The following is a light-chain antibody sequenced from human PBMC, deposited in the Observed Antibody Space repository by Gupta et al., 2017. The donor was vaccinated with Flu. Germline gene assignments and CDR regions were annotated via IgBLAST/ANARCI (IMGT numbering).Light chain of an antibody. CDR3: QSYDNSLSGPYV. J-gene: IGLJ1*01. CDR1: SSNIGAGYA. V-gene: IGLV1-40*01. CDR2: GNT. Sequence: QSVLTQPPSVSGAPGQRFTITCPGSSSNIGAGYAVHWYQQLPGAAPKLLIYGNTNRPSGVPDRFSGSKSGASASLAISGLQSEDEAEYYCQSYDNSLSGPYVFATGTKVTVL.